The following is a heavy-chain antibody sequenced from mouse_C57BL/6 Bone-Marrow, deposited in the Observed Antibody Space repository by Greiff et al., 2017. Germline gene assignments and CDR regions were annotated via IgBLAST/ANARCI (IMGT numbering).Heavy chain of an antibody. CDR1: GFTFSDYG. CDR2: ISSGSSTI. J-gene: IGHJ3*01. Sequence: EVKLVESGGGLVKPGGSLKLSCAASGFTFSDYGMHWVRQAPEKGLEWVAYISSGSSTIYYADTVKGRFTISRDNAKNTLFLQMTSLRSEDTAMXYCARRGNYGSWFAYWGQGTLVTVSA. CDR3: ARRGNYGSWFAY. V-gene: IGHV5-17*01. D-gene: IGHD2-1*01.